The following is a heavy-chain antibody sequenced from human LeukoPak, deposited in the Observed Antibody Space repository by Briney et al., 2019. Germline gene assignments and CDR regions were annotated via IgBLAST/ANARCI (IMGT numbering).Heavy chain of an antibody. D-gene: IGHD1-1*01. CDR1: GGSISSYY. Sequence: PSETLSLTCTVSGGSISSYYWSWIRQPPGKGLEWIGYIYYSGSTNYNPSLKSRVTISVDTSKNQFSLKLSSVTAADTAVYYCARRRNWNDGFDDYWGQGTLVTVSS. J-gene: IGHJ4*02. V-gene: IGHV4-59*08. CDR3: ARRRNWNDGFDDY. CDR2: IYYSGST.